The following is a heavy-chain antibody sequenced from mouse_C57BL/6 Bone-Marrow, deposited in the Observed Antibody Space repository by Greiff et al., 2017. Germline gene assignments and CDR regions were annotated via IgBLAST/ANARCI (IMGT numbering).Heavy chain of an antibody. CDR3: ARENYYAMDY. J-gene: IGHJ4*01. CDR1: GYTFTNYW. CDR2: IYPGGGYT. Sequence: QVQLQQSGAELVRPGTSVKMSCKASGYTFTNYWIGWAKQRPGHGLEWIGDIYPGGGYTNSNEKIKGKATRTADKSSSTAYMQFSSLTSEDSAIYYCARENYYAMDYWGQGTSVTVSS. V-gene: IGHV1-63*01.